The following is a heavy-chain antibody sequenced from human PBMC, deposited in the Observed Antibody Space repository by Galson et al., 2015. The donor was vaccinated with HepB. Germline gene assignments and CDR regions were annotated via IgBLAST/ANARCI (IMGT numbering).Heavy chain of an antibody. J-gene: IGHJ6*03. CDR3: ARGRKPDCSGTSCLKKTPYYYYMDV. D-gene: IGHD2-2*01. V-gene: IGHV4-34*01. CDR1: GGSFSGYY. Sequence: SETLSLTCAVYGGSFSGYYWSWIRQPPGKGLEWIGEINHSGSTNYNPSLKSRVTISVDTSKNQFSLKLSSVTAADTAVYYCARGRKPDCSGTSCLKKTPYYYYMDVWGKGTTVTVSS. CDR2: INHSGST.